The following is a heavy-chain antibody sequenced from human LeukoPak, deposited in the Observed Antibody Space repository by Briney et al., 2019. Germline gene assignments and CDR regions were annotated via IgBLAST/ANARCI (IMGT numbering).Heavy chain of an antibody. CDR2: ISSGSSYI. CDR3: ARESCGSTSCYIFDY. V-gene: IGHV3-21*01. CDR1: GFTFSSYS. Sequence: GGSLRLSCAASGFTFSSYSMNWVRQAPGKGLEWVSSISSGSSYIYYADSVKGRFTISRDNAKNSLYLQMNSLRAEDTAVYYCARESCGSTSCYIFDYWGQGTLVTVSS. D-gene: IGHD2-2*02. J-gene: IGHJ4*02.